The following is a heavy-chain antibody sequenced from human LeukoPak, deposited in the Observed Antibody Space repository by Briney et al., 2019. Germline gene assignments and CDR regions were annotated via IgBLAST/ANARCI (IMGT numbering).Heavy chain of an antibody. V-gene: IGHV4-39*07. CDR2: IYYSGST. CDR3: ARETSQKGAHYMDV. CDR1: GGSISGSAYY. J-gene: IGHJ6*03. Sequence: SETLSLTCTVSGGSISGSAYYWGWIRQPPVKGLEWIGSIYYSGSTYNNPSLKSRVTISVDTSKNQFSLKLRSVTAADTAVYYCARETSQKGAHYMDVWGKGTTVTISS. D-gene: IGHD3-16*01.